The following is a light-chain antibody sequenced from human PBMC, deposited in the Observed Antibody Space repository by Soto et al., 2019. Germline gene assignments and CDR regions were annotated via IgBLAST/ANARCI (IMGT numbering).Light chain of an antibody. V-gene: IGKV1-5*01. CDR1: QSISSW. CDR2: DAS. CDR3: QQCYMGWT. Sequence: DIHMTQSPSTLSASVGDRVTITCRASQSISSWLAWYQQKPGKAPKLLIYDASSLESGVPSRFSGTGSGTEFTFSITSLQPEDFGTYYCQQCYMGWTFGQGTKVDIK. J-gene: IGKJ1*01.